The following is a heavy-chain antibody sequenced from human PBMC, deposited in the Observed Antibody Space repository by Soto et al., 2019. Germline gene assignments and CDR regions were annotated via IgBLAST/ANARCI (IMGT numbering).Heavy chain of an antibody. CDR1: GFTFSSYA. CDR2: ISSNGGST. J-gene: IGHJ4*02. CDR3: AREGYCSSTSCYSFDY. V-gene: IGHV3-64*01. Sequence: EVQLVESGGGLVQPGGSPRLSCAASGFTFSSYAMHWVRQAPGKGLEYVSAISSNGGSTYYANSVKGRFTISRDNSKNTLYLQMGSLRAEDMAVYYCAREGYCSSTSCYSFDYWGQGTLVIVSS. D-gene: IGHD2-2*01.